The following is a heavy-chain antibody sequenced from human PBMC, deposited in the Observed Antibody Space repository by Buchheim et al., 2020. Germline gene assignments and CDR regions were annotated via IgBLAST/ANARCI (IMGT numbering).Heavy chain of an antibody. Sequence: QVQVQESGPGLVKPSETLSLTCTVSGVSIHNYYWNWVRQSPGKGLEWIGRIYYTGDSNSNPSLKNRVTMSVDTSKNTLSLTLISVTAADTAVYYCARSSQRVGFTHLNNWFDPWGQGTL. CDR3: ARSSQRVGFTHLNNWFDP. V-gene: IGHV4-59*01. D-gene: IGHD3-10*01. CDR1: GVSIHNYY. CDR2: IYYTGDS. J-gene: IGHJ5*02.